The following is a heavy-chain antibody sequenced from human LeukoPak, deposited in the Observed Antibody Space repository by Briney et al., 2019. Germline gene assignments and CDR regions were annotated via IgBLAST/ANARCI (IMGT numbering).Heavy chain of an antibody. CDR1: GGSISSYY. Sequence: SETLSLTCTVSGGSISSYYWSWIRQPPGKGLEWIGYIYYSGSTNYNPSLKSRVTISVGTSKNQFSLKLSSVTAADTAVYYCARAVVEMATLRAFDIWGQGTMVTVSS. CDR3: ARAVVEMATLRAFDI. CDR2: IYYSGST. J-gene: IGHJ3*02. V-gene: IGHV4-59*01. D-gene: IGHD5-24*01.